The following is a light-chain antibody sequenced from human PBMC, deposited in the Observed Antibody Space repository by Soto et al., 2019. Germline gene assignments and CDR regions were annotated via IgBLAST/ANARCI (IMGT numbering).Light chain of an antibody. CDR1: SSNIGAGYA. CDR2: NNA. J-gene: IGLJ1*01. CDR3: QSHDNSLSGFYV. Sequence: QSVLAQPPSVSGAPGQRVTISCTGSSSNIGAGYAVHWYQQLPGTGPKLLIYNNAIRPSGVPDRFSGSRSGTSASLAITGLQAEDEADYYCQSHDNSLSGFYVFGTGTKGT. V-gene: IGLV1-40*01.